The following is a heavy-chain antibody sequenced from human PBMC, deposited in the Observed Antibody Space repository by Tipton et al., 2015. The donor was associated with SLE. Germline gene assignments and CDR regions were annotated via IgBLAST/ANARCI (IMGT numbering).Heavy chain of an antibody. Sequence: GLVKPSETLSLTCAVSGYSITTNYFWGWVRQPPGRGLEWIGSIFHSGTSYYNPSLQSRVTISLDTSKNQISLKLTSMTAADTAMYYCTKGSVRADDYWGQGILVTVSS. D-gene: IGHD2-15*01. CDR2: IFHSGTS. V-gene: IGHV4-38-2*01. CDR1: GYSITTNYF. CDR3: TKGSVRADDY. J-gene: IGHJ4*02.